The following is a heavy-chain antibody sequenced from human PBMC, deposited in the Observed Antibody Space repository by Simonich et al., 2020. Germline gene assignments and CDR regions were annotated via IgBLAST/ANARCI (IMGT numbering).Heavy chain of an antibody. Sequence: GGGVVQPGRSLRLSCAASGFTFSSYAMHWVRQAPGKGLEWVAVISYDGTNKYYADSVKGRFTISRDNYKNTLYLQMNSLRAEDTAVYYCARDLGSSYYFDYWGQGTLVTVSS. CDR3: ARDLGSSYYFDY. V-gene: IGHV3-30*07. CDR1: GFTFSSYA. CDR2: ISYDGTNK. D-gene: IGHD6-6*01. J-gene: IGHJ4*02.